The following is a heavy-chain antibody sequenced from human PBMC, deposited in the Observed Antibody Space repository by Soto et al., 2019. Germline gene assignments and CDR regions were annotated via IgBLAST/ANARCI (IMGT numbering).Heavy chain of an antibody. Sequence: EVQLLESGGGLVQPGGSLRLACAASGLTFSRYTMGWVRQAPGKGLEWVSAIIASGVITYYADSVKGRFTISRDNSNNTVYLKMNSLRAEDTAVYYCSKDLRGPEAGTWYFDLWGRCTLVTVSS. CDR1: GLTFSRYT. CDR2: IIASGVIT. J-gene: IGHJ2*01. CDR3: SKDLRGPEAGTWYFDL. D-gene: IGHD6-13*01. V-gene: IGHV3-23*01.